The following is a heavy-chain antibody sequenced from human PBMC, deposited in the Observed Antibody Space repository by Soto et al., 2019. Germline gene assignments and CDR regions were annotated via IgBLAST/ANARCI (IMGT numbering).Heavy chain of an antibody. CDR1: GFTFSSYW. J-gene: IGHJ5*02. CDR2: IKHDGSEK. Sequence: GGSLRLSCAASGFTFSSYWMTWVRQAPGKGLEWVANIKHDGSEKYYVDSVKGRFTISRDNAKNSLYLQMNSLRAEDTAVYYCARDRYSSGWYHWFDPWGQGTLVTVSS. CDR3: ARDRYSSGWYHWFDP. V-gene: IGHV3-7*01. D-gene: IGHD6-19*01.